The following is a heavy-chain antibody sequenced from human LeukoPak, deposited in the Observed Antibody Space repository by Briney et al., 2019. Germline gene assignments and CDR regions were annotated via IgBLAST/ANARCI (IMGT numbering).Heavy chain of an antibody. J-gene: IGHJ4*02. Sequence: SETLSLTCTVTDYSISSGYFWGWIRQPPGKGLEWIGIIHSGQSPYYSPSLESRITISIDTSKNQFSLKLHSVTAADTAVYYCAGRWGTVVRGVIDYWGQGTLVTVSS. CDR2: IHSGQSP. V-gene: IGHV4-38-2*02. CDR3: AGRWGTVVRGVIDY. D-gene: IGHD3-10*01. CDR1: DYSISSGYF.